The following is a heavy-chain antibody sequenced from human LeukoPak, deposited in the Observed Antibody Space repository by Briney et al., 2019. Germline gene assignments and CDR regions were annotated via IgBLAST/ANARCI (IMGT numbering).Heavy chain of an antibody. CDR2: INPSGGST. Sequence: GASVKVSCKASGYTFTSYYMHWVRQAPGQGLEWMGIINPSGGSTSYAQKFQGRVTMTTDTSTSTAYMELRSLRSDDTAVYYCARTNFWSGYPFDYWGQGTLVTVSS. V-gene: IGHV1-46*01. J-gene: IGHJ4*02. D-gene: IGHD3-3*01. CDR3: ARTNFWSGYPFDY. CDR1: GYTFTSYY.